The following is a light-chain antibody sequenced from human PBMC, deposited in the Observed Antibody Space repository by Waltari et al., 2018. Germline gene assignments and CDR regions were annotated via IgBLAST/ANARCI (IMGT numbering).Light chain of an antibody. J-gene: IGKJ3*01. Sequence: DIQLTQSPPSLSSSLGDRVNITCQASHDIANYLNWYQQKAGKAPKLLIYDASNFETGIPSRCSGSGSGTDFTFTIISLQPEDVATYYCQQYNNPPFTFGPGTKVEMK. CDR3: QQYNNPPFT. CDR1: HDIANY. CDR2: DAS. V-gene: IGKV1-33*01.